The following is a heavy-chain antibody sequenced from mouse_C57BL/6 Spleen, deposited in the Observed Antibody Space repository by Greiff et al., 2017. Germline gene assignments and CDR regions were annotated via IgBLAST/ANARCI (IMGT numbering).Heavy chain of an antibody. CDR3: ARANYGSRDFAY. D-gene: IGHD1-1*01. J-gene: IGHJ3*01. V-gene: IGHV1-52*01. CDR1: GYTFTSYW. CDR2: IDPSDSET. Sequence: QVQLQQPGAELVRPGSSVKLSCKASGYTFTSYWMHWVKQRPIQGLEWIGNIDPSDSETHYNQKFKDKATLTVDKSSSTAYMQLSSLTSEDSAVYYCARANYGSRDFAYWGQGTLVTVSA.